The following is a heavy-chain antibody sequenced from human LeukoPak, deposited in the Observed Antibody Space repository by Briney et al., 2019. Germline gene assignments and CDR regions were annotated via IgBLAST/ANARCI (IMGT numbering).Heavy chain of an antibody. Sequence: ASVKVSCKASGYTFTSYDINWARQATGQGLEWMGWMNPNSGNTGYAQKFQGRVTMTRNTSISTAYMELSSLRSEDTAVYYCARGSNSDSSSWYLEGYWGQGTLVTVSS. CDR3: ARGSNSDSSSWYLEGY. J-gene: IGHJ4*02. V-gene: IGHV1-8*01. CDR1: GYTFTSYD. D-gene: IGHD6-13*01. CDR2: MNPNSGNT.